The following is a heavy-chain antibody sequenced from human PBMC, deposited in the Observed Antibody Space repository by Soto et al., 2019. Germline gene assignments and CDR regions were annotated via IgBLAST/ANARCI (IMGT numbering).Heavy chain of an antibody. CDR3: ARTRSFTLGFYYDGMDV. CDR1: GYSFASYW. D-gene: IGHD6-6*01. V-gene: IGHV5-51*01. CDR2: IYPGDSDT. J-gene: IGHJ6*02. Sequence: PGESVKISCQGSGYSFASYWIGWVRQMPGKDLEWMGIIYPGDSDTRYSPSFQGQVTISADKSLRTAYLQWTSLKASDTALYYCARTRSFTLGFYYDGMDVWGQGTTVTAP.